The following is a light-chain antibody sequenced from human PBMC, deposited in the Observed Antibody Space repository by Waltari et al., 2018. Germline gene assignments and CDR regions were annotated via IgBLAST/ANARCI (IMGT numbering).Light chain of an antibody. CDR1: QSNVGDNV. J-gene: IGLJ2*01. CDR2: RND. Sequence: QSVLTQPPSASGTPGQRVTISCSGSQSNVGDNVVNWYHQVPGPAPKLVIYRNDQRPSGVPDRFTASKSGTSASLAISGLQSEDEGDYYCHSRDSSGDVLIGGGTKLTVV. CDR3: HSRDSSGDVL. V-gene: IGLV1-44*01.